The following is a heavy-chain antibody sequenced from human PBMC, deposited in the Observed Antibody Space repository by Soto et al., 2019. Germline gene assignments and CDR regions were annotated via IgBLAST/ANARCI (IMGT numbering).Heavy chain of an antibody. Sequence: GGSLRLSCAASGFTFSSYAMSWVRQAPGKGLEWVSAISGSGGSTYYADSVKGRFTISRDNSKNTLYLQMNSLGAEDTAVYYCAKGSVQLWLSGFDYWGQGTLVTVSS. V-gene: IGHV3-23*01. CDR2: ISGSGGST. CDR1: GFTFSSYA. D-gene: IGHD5-18*01. J-gene: IGHJ4*02. CDR3: AKGSVQLWLSGFDY.